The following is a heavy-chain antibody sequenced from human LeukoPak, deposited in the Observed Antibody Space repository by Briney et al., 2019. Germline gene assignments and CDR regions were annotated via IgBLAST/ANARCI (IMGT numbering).Heavy chain of an antibody. Sequence: ASVKVSCKASGYTFTDYYMHWVRQAPGQGLEWMGWINPNSGGTNSAQKFQGRVTMTRDTSISTAYLELSRLRSDDTAVYYCARSRTTGTTGAPLGYWGQGTLVTVSS. D-gene: IGHD1-1*01. V-gene: IGHV1-2*02. CDR3: ARSRTTGTTGAPLGY. CDR1: GYTFTDYY. CDR2: INPNSGGT. J-gene: IGHJ4*02.